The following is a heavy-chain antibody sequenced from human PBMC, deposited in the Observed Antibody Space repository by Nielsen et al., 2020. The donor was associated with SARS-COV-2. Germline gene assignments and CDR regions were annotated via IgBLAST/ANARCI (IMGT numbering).Heavy chain of an antibody. CDR3: ARSWSSSWYGGDWFDP. D-gene: IGHD6-13*01. Sequence: GGSLRLSCGASGFSFNTYALNWVRQAPGKGLEWVSSISSSSSYIYYADSVKGRFTISRDNAKNSLYLQMNSLRAEDTAVYYCARSWSSSWYGGDWFDPWGQGTLVTVSS. V-gene: IGHV3-21*01. J-gene: IGHJ5*02. CDR1: GFSFNTYA. CDR2: ISSSSSYI.